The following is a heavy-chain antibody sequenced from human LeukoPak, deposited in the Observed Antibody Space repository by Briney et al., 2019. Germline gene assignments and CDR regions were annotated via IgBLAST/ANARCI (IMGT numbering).Heavy chain of an antibody. CDR2: INHSGST. J-gene: IGHJ4*02. D-gene: IGHD3-16*02. CDR1: GGSFSGYY. CDR3: ASWSVLYDYVWGSYRYEELAY. V-gene: IGHV4-34*01. Sequence: SETLSLTCAVYGGSFSGYYWSWVRQPPGKGLEWIGEINHSGSTNYNPSRNSRVTISVDTSKNQFCLKLISVTAADTPVYYCASWSVLYDYVWGSYRYEELAYWGQGTLVTVSS.